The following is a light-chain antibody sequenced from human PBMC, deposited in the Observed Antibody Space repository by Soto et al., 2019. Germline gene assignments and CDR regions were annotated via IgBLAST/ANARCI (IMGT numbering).Light chain of an antibody. J-gene: IGKJ3*01. V-gene: IGKV3-11*01. CDR2: DAS. CDR1: QSVSNY. Sequence: EIVLTQSPATLSLSPGERATLSCRASQSVSNYLAWYQQRPGQAPRLLIYDASNRATGIPARFSGSGSVTDFTLTISGLEPEDFAIYYCQHRNNRPFSFGPGTKVDIK. CDR3: QHRNNRPFS.